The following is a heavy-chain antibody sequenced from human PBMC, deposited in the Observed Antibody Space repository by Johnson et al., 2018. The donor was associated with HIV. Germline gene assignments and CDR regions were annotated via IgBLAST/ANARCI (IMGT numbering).Heavy chain of an antibody. CDR2: ISGSGGST. CDR1: GFTFSSYA. D-gene: IGHD4-11*01. CDR3: ARGLGWDTNLAFDI. Sequence: VQLVESGGGLVQPGGSLRLSCAASGFTFSSYAMSWVRQAPGKGLEWVSAISGSGGSTYYADSVKGRFTISRDNAKNSMYLQMNSLRDADTAVYYCARGLGWDTNLAFDIWGQGTVVTVSS. J-gene: IGHJ3*02. V-gene: IGHV3-23*04.